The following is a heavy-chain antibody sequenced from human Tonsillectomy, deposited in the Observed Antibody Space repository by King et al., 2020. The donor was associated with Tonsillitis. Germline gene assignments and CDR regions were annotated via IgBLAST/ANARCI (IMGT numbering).Heavy chain of an antibody. CDR2: INHSGST. J-gene: IGHJ6*03. Sequence: VQLQQWGEGLLKPSETLSLTCAVYGGSFSGYYWSWIRQPPGKGLEWIGEINHSGSTNYNPSLKSRVTISVDTSKNQFSLKLSSVTAADTAVYYCARGPPMDVWGKGTTVTVSS. CDR3: ARGPPMDV. CDR1: GGSFSGYY. V-gene: IGHV4-34*01.